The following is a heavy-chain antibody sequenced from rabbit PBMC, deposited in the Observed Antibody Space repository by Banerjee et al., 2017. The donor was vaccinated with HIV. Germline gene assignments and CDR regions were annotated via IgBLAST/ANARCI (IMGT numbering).Heavy chain of an antibody. Sequence: QEQLEESGGDLVKPGASLTLTCTASGFSFSSGYDMCWVRQAPGKGLEWIGYVYTGSGVTWYADWVNGRFTISKASSTTVTLKLNSLTAADTATYFCARGHAGSSWGLDLWGQGTLVTVS. V-gene: IGHV1S45*01. J-gene: IGHJ3*01. CDR2: VYTGSGVT. CDR1: GFSFSSGYD. CDR3: ARGHAGSSWGLDL. D-gene: IGHD4-2*01.